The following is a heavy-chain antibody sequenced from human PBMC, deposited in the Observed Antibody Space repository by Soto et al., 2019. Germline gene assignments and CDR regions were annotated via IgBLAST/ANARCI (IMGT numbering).Heavy chain of an antibody. D-gene: IGHD3-3*01. CDR1: GFTFSSYS. CDR2: ISSSSSYI. CDR3: ARGLITIFGVARDAFDI. J-gene: IGHJ3*02. V-gene: IGHV3-21*01. Sequence: GGSLRLSCAASGFTFSSYSMNWVRQAPGKGLEWVSSISSSSSYIYYADSVKGRFTISRDNAKNSLYLQMNSLRAEDTAVYYCARGLITIFGVARDAFDIWGQGTMVTVSS.